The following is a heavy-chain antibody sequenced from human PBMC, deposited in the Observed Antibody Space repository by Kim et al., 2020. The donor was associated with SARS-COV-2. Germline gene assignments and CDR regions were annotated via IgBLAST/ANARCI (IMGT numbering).Heavy chain of an antibody. CDR2: INWNSGNI. CDR3: VKDRYRSTSEGAFDI. CDR1: GFIFDDYA. D-gene: IGHD1-20*01. Sequence: GGSLRLSCAASGFIFDDYAMYWVRQAPGKGPEWVSGINWNSGNIVYADSVKGRFTISRANAKNSLYLQMNSLRAEDTAFYDCVKDRYRSTSEGAFDIWGQGKTGTASS. J-gene: IGHJ3*02. V-gene: IGHV3-9*01.